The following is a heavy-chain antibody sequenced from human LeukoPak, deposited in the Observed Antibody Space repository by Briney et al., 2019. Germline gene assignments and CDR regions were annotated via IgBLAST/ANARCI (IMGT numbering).Heavy chain of an antibody. V-gene: IGHV4-59*08. D-gene: IGHD4-17*01. CDR2: IYYSGST. CDR3: ARHRRGDPDAYDI. CDR1: GGSITNYY. J-gene: IGHJ3*02. Sequence: SETLSLTCTVSGGSITNYYWSWIRQSPEKGREGIGYIYYSGSTNYNASLKSRVTISVDTSKNQFSLKLSSVTAADTAVYYCARHRRGDPDAYDIWGQGTKVTVSS.